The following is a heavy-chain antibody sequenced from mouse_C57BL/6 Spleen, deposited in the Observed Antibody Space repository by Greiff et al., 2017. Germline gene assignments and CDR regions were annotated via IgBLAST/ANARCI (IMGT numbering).Heavy chain of an antibody. V-gene: IGHV5-9*01. J-gene: IGHJ4*01. Sequence: EVQVVESGGGLVKPGGSLKLSCAASGFTFSSYTMSWVRQTPEKRLEWVATISGGGGNTYYPDSVKGRFTISRDNAKNTLYLQMSSLRSEDTALYYCARQGYYNAMDYWGQGTSVTVSS. CDR1: GFTFSSYT. CDR3: ARQGYYNAMDY. D-gene: IGHD2-12*01. CDR2: ISGGGGNT.